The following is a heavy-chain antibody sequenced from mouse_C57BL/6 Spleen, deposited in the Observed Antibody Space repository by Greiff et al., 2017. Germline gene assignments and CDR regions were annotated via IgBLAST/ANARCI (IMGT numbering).Heavy chain of an antibody. J-gene: IGHJ4*01. Sequence: EVQRVESGGGLVKPGGSLKLSCAASGFTFSDYGMHWVRQAPEKGLEWVAYISSGSSTIYYADTVKGRFTISRDNAKNTLFLQMTSLRSEDTAMYYCARLGYYYAMDYWGQGTSVTVSS. CDR3: ARLGYYYAMDY. CDR2: ISSGSSTI. D-gene: IGHD2-2*01. CDR1: GFTFSDYG. V-gene: IGHV5-17*01.